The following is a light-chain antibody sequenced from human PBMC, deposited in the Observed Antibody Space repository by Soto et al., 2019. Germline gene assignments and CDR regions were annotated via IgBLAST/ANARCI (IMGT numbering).Light chain of an antibody. CDR2: DAS. Sequence: DIQMTQSPSSLSASVGDRVTIACRASQSINIYLSWYQQEPGKAPKLLMYDASSLQSGVPSRFSGSGSGTHFTLTISSLQREDFATYYCQQNYRTPLTFSGGTMVEIK. CDR3: QQNYRTPLT. V-gene: IGKV1-39*01. CDR1: QSINIY. J-gene: IGKJ4*01.